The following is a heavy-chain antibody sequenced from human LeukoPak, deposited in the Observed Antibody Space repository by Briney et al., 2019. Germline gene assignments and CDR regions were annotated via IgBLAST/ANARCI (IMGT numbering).Heavy chain of an antibody. D-gene: IGHD5-12*01. CDR1: GGSISSIIYY. CDR3: ARLVNSGYDLGLDY. V-gene: IGHV4-39*07. Sequence: SETLSLTCTVSGGSISSIIYYWGWIRQPPGKGLEWIGTIYYSGSTNYNPSLKSRVTISVDTSKNQFSLKLSSVTAADTAVYYCARLVNSGYDLGLDYWGQGTLVTVSS. CDR2: IYYSGST. J-gene: IGHJ4*02.